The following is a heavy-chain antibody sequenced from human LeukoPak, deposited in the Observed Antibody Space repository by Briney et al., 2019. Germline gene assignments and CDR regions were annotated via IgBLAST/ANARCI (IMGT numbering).Heavy chain of an antibody. J-gene: IGHJ4*02. CDR2: VNPNSGGT. CDR1: GYTFTGYY. D-gene: IGHD1-20*01. V-gene: IGHV1-2*02. CDR3: ARTNWNNYYFDY. Sequence: GASVKVSCKASGYTFTGYYIHWVRQAPGQGLEWMGWVNPNSGGTNYAQKSQGRVTMTRDTSISTAYMELSRLRSDDTALYYCARTNWNNYYFDYWGQGTLVTVSS.